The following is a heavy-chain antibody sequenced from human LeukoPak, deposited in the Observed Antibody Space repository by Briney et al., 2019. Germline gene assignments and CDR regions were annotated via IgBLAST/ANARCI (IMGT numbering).Heavy chain of an antibody. V-gene: IGHV3-48*03. Sequence: PGGSLRLSCAASGFTFSSYEMNWVRQAPGKGLEWVSYISSSGSTIYYADSVKGRFTISRDNAKNSLYLQMNSLRAEDTAIYYCAELGTTMIGGVWGKGTTVTISS. J-gene: IGHJ6*04. CDR2: ISSSGSTI. CDR3: AELGTTMIGGV. CDR1: GFTFSSYE. D-gene: IGHD3-10*02.